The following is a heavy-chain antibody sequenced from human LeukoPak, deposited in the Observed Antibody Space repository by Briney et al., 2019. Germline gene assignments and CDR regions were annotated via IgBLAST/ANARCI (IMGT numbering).Heavy chain of an antibody. CDR2: MNPNSGNT. CDR3: ARGGFALPIYGMDI. V-gene: IGHV1-8*02. J-gene: IGHJ6*02. CDR1: GYTFTGYY. Sequence: ASVKVSCKASGYTFTGYYMHWVRQATGQGLEWMGWMNPNSGNTGYAQKFQGRVTMTRNTSISTAYMELSSLRSEDTAVYYCARGGFALPIYGMDIWGQGTTVTVSS. D-gene: IGHD2-21*01.